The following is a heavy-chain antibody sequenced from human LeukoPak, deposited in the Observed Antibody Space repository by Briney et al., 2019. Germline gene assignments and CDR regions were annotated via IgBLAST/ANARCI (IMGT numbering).Heavy chain of an antibody. J-gene: IGHJ6*03. Sequence: SLRLSCAASGFTFSSNEMNWVRQAPGKGLEWVGFIRSKAYGGTTEYAASVKGRFTISRDDSKSIAYLQMNSLKTEDTAVYYCTRAAIVVVHYYYMDVWGKGTTVTVSS. CDR2: IRSKAYGGTT. CDR3: TRAAIVVVHYYYMDV. V-gene: IGHV3-49*04. CDR1: GFTFSSNE. D-gene: IGHD2-2*01.